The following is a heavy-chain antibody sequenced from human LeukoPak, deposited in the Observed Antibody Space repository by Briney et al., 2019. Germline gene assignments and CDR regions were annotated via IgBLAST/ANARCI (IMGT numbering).Heavy chain of an antibody. V-gene: IGHV4-4*07. CDR3: ARSGYSNFDY. D-gene: IGHD3-3*01. J-gene: IGHJ4*02. CDR2: VYSSGIT. CDR1: GGSISSYY. Sequence: SETLSLTCTVSGGSISSYYWSWIRQPAGKGLEWIGRVYSSGITNYNPSLKSRVTISVDTSKNQFSLKLSSVTAADTAVYYCARSGYSNFDYWGQGTLVTVSS.